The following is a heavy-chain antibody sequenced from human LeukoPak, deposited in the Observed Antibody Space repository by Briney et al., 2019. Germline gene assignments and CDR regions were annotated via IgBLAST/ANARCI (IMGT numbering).Heavy chain of an antibody. CDR3: ARAVYGSGSPFDY. Sequence: SETLSLTCTVSGGSISSGDYYWSWIRQPPGKGLEWIGYVYYSGTTYYSPSLKSRVTISVDTSKNQFSLKLSSVTAADTAVYYCARAVYGSGSPFDYWGQGTLVTVSS. J-gene: IGHJ4*02. V-gene: IGHV4-30-4*01. CDR1: GGSISSGDYY. CDR2: VYYSGTT. D-gene: IGHD3-10*01.